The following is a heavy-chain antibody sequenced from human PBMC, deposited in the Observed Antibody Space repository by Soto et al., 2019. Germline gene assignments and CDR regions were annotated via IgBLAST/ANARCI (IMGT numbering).Heavy chain of an antibody. J-gene: IGHJ3*02. D-gene: IGHD2-2*01. CDR3: AHLYDPTDIVVVPAAIRAFDI. CDR1: GFSLSTSGVG. V-gene: IGHV2-5*01. Sequence: GPTLVNPTQTLTLTCTFSGFSLSTSGVGVGWIRQPPGKALEWLALIYWNDDKRYSPSLKSRLTITKDTSKNQVVLTMTNMDPVDTATYYCAHLYDPTDIVVVPAAIRAFDIWGQGTMVTVSS. CDR2: IYWNDDK.